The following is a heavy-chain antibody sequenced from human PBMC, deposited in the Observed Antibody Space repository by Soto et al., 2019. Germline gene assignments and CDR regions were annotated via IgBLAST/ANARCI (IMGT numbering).Heavy chain of an antibody. Sequence: SETLSLTCAVSGGSISSGDYYWSWIRQPPGKGLEWIGYIYYSGSTYYNPSLKSRVTISVDTSKNQFSLKLSSVTAADTAVYYCARINTAMGPSNDYWGQGTLVTVSS. D-gene: IGHD5-18*01. J-gene: IGHJ4*02. CDR3: ARINTAMGPSNDY. CDR1: GGSISSGDYY. CDR2: IYYSGST. V-gene: IGHV4-30-4*01.